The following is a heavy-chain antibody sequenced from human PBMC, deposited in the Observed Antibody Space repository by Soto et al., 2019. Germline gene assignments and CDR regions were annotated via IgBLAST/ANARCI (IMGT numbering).Heavy chain of an antibody. Sequence: SQTLSLTCAISGDSVSSNSAAWNWIRQSPSRGLEWLGRTYYRSKWYNDYAVSVKSRITINPDTSKNQFSLQLNSVTPEDTAVYYCARDLKPMVRGHAVEDGWFDPWGQGTLVTVSS. J-gene: IGHJ5*02. CDR2: TYYRSKWYN. CDR1: GDSVSSNSAA. D-gene: IGHD3-10*01. CDR3: ARDLKPMVRGHAVEDGWFDP. V-gene: IGHV6-1*01.